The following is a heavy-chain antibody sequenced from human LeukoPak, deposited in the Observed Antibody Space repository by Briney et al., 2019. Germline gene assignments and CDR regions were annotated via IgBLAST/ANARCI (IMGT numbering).Heavy chain of an antibody. CDR2: IKQDGSGE. Sequence: GGSLRLSCAASGFTLSYDWMSWVRQAPGKGLEWVASIKQDGSGEYYVDSVKGRFTISRDNAKKSVHLQMNSLRAEDTAVYYCARDHYNWTPDQGYKVFDYWGQGSLVTVSS. CDR1: GFTLSYDW. D-gene: IGHD1-1*01. J-gene: IGHJ4*02. CDR3: ARDHYNWTPDQGYKVFDY. V-gene: IGHV3-7*01.